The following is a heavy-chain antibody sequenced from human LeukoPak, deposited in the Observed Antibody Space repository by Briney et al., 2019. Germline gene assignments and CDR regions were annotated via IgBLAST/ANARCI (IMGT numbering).Heavy chain of an antibody. V-gene: IGHV4-39*01. CDR3: ARRPRAGWFDP. CDR2: IYYSGST. J-gene: IGHJ5*02. Sequence: SETLSLTCTVSGGSTSSSSYYWGWIRQPPGKGLEWIGSIYYSGSTYYNPSLKSRVTISVDTSKNQFSLKLRSVTAADTAVYYCARRPRAGWFDPWGQGTLVTVSS. CDR1: GGSTSSSSYY.